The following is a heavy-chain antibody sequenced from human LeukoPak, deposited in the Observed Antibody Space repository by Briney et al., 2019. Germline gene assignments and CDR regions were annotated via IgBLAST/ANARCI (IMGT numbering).Heavy chain of an antibody. J-gene: IGHJ4*02. CDR3: ARGHSYYDSSGPNDY. Sequence: SETLSLTCTVFGGSTISGYSWKWIRQPPGKGLEWIGYIYYNGSTNYNPSLKSRVTISVDTSKNQFSLRLSSVTAADTAVYYCARGHSYYDSSGPNDYWGQGTLVTVSS. CDR2: IYYNGST. D-gene: IGHD3-22*01. CDR1: GGSTISGYS. V-gene: IGHV4-59*01.